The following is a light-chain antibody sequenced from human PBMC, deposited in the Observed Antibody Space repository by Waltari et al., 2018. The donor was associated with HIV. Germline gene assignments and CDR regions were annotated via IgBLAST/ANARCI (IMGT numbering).Light chain of an antibody. Sequence: DIVLTHSPATLSLSPGERATLSCRASQSVSSYLAWYQQKPGQAPRLLIYDASNRATGIPARFSGSGSGTDFTLTISSLEPEDFAVYYCQQRSNWPPSTFGQGTKLEIK. CDR1: QSVSSY. CDR3: QQRSNWPPST. CDR2: DAS. J-gene: IGKJ2*02. V-gene: IGKV3-11*01.